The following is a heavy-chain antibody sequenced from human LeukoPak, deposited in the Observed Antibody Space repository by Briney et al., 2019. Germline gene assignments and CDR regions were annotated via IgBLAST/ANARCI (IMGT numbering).Heavy chain of an antibody. D-gene: IGHD1-26*01. J-gene: IGHJ2*01. CDR1: GIIFSNYA. Sequence: GGSLRLSCAASGIIFSNYAMHWVRQGPGKGLECISTISSDGGSTYYANSVKGRFTISRDNSKNTLYLQMGSLRAEDMAVYYCARGRQGAKTRYFDLWGRGARVTVSS. CDR3: ARGRQGAKTRYFDL. CDR2: ISSDGGST. V-gene: IGHV3-64*01.